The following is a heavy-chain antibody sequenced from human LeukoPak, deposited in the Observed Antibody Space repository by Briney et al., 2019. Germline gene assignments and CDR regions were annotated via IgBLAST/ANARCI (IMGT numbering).Heavy chain of an antibody. D-gene: IGHD3-22*01. Sequence: ASVKVSCKASGGTFSSYAISWVRQAPGQGLEWMGGIIPIFGTANYAQKFQGRVTITADESTSTAYMELSSLRSEDTAVYYCAREYYDSSGYYLYWGQGTLVAVSS. V-gene: IGHV1-69*01. CDR2: IIPIFGTA. CDR3: AREYYDSSGYYLY. CDR1: GGTFSSYA. J-gene: IGHJ4*02.